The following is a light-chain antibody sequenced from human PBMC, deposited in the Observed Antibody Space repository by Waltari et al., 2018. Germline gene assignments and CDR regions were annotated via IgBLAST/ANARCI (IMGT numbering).Light chain of an antibody. CDR2: DAS. CDR3: MQGLQTPYT. CDR1: QSVGSNF. V-gene: IGKV3D-20*02. Sequence: WGRATLSCRASQSVGSNFLAWYQQKPGQAPRLVIFDASNRATGIPDRFSGSGSGTDFTLKISRVEAEDAGVYYCMQGLQTPYTFGQGTKLEIK. J-gene: IGKJ2*01.